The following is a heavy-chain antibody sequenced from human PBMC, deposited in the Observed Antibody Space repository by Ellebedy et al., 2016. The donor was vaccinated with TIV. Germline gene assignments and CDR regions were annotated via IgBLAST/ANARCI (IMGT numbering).Heavy chain of an antibody. V-gene: IGHV3-7*01. J-gene: IGHJ5*02. CDR1: GFTFSSDW. CDR3: AGIADVRFDP. Sequence: GESLKISCAASGFTFSSDWMSWVRQAPGKGLEWVANIKQDGSEKYYLDSVKGRFTISRDNAKNSLYRQMNSLRAEDTAVYYCAGIADVRFDPWGQGTLVSVSS. D-gene: IGHD3-10*02. CDR2: IKQDGSEK.